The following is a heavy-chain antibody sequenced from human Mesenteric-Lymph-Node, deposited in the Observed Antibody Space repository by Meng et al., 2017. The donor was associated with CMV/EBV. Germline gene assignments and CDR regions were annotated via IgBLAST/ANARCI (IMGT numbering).Heavy chain of an antibody. Sequence: GGSLRLSCAASGFTFSSYAMNWVRQAPGKGLEWVSSISSSSSYIYYADSVKGRFTISRDNAKNSLYLQINSLRAEDTAVYYCARGDLTVDTAMVYWGQGTLVTVSS. CDR1: GFTFSSYA. D-gene: IGHD5-18*01. CDR2: ISSSSSYI. V-gene: IGHV3-21*01. J-gene: IGHJ4*02. CDR3: ARGDLTVDTAMVY.